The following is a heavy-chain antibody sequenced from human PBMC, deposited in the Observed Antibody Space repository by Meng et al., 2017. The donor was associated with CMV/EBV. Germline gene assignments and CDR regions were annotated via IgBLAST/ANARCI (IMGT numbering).Heavy chain of an antibody. J-gene: IGHJ6*02. CDR2: IDWDDDK. V-gene: IGHV2-70*20. CDR3: ARIHSNYGPYGMDV. CDR1: GFSLSTSGMC. D-gene: IGHD4-11*01. Sequence: SGPTLVKPTQTLTLTCTFSGFSLSTSGMCVSWVRQPPGKALEWLALIDWDDDKYYSTPLKTRLTISKDTCKNQVVLTMTNMDPVDTATYYCARIHSNYGPYGMDVWGQGTTVTVSS.